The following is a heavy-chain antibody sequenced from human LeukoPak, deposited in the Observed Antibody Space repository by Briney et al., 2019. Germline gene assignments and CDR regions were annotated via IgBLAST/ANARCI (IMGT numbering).Heavy chain of an antibody. D-gene: IGHD3-16*01. CDR1: GDSVSSNSAA. Sequence: SQTLPLTCAISGDSVSSNSAAWNWIRQSPSRGLEWLGRTYYRSRWYNDYAVSVKSRITIKPDTSKNQFSLQLNSVTPEDTAIYYCAGGSRAGFDYWGQGTLVTVSS. CDR2: TYYRSRWYN. V-gene: IGHV6-1*01. CDR3: AGGSRAGFDY. J-gene: IGHJ4*02.